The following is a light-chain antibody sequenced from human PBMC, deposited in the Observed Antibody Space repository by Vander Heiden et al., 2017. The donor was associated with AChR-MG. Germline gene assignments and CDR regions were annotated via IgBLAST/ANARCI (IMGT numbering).Light chain of an antibody. V-gene: IGKV3-15*01. CDR1: QSVSSN. CDR3: QQYKNWTPWT. J-gene: IGKJ1*01. Sequence: EIVMTQSPATLSVSPGERATLSCRASQSVSSNLAWYQQKPGQAPRLLIYGESTRATGIRARVRGSGSGTEFNLTISSLQSEDFAVYYCQQYKNWTPWTFGQGTKVEIK. CDR2: GES.